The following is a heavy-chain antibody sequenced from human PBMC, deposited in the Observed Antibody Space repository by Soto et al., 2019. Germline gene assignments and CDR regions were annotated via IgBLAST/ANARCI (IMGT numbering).Heavy chain of an antibody. V-gene: IGHV4-34*01. D-gene: IGHD3-10*01. Sequence: SATLPLTCAVYGGSFRGYYWSWIRQPPGKGLEWIGEINHSGSTNYNPSLKSRVTISVDTSKNQFSLKLSSVTAADTAVYYCARGHFFGYYGSGGRGYYGMDVWGQGTTVTVAS. CDR2: INHSGST. CDR3: ARGHFFGYYGSGGRGYYGMDV. CDR1: GGSFRGYY. J-gene: IGHJ6*02.